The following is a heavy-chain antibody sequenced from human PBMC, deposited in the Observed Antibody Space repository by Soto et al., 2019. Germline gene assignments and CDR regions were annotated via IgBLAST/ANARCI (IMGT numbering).Heavy chain of an antibody. D-gene: IGHD2-21*02. Sequence: SETLSLTCAVSGYSISGGYYWGWIRQPPGKGLECIASIYHSGSTYFNPSLKSRVTISVDTSKNHFSLKLNSVTAADTAVYYCAREYVYCGGDCYSDAFDIWGQGTMVTVSS. CDR2: IYHSGST. V-gene: IGHV4-38-2*02. CDR3: AREYVYCGGDCYSDAFDI. J-gene: IGHJ3*02. CDR1: GYSISGGYY.